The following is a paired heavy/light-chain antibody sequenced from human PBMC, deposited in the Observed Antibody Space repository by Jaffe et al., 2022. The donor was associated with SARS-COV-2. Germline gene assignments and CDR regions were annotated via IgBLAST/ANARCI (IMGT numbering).Heavy chain of an antibody. CDR3: ARVVPPRRATVTTVRSGMDV. V-gene: IGHV3-49*04. CDR2: IRSKAYGGTT. Sequence: EVQLVESGGGLVQPGRSLRLSCTASGFTFGDYAMSWVRQAPGKGLEWVGFIRSKAYGGTTEYAASVKGRFTVSRDDSKSIAYLHMNSLKTEDTAVYYCARVVPPRRATVTTVRSGMDVWGQGTTVTVSS. D-gene: IGHD4-17*01. J-gene: IGHJ6*02. CDR1: GFTFGDYA.
Light chain of an antibody. CDR3: SSYTSSSTLV. J-gene: IGLJ3*02. CDR1: SSDVGGYNY. CDR2: EVS. Sequence: QSALTQPASVSGSPGQSITISCTGTSSDVGGYNYVSWYQQHPGKAPKLMIYEVSNRPSGVSNRFSGSKSGNTASLTISGLQAEDEADYYCSSYTSSSTLVFGGGTELTVL. V-gene: IGLV2-14*01.